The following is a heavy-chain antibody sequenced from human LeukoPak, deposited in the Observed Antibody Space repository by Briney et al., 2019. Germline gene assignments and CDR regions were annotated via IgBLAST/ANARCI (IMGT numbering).Heavy chain of an antibody. V-gene: IGHV1-18*04. Sequence: ASVKVSCKASGYTFIRYYMYWVRQAPGQGLEWMGWISAYNGNTNYAQKLQGRVTMTTDTPTSTAYMELRSLRSDDTAVYYCARGVVPASGWFDPWGQGTLVTVSS. D-gene: IGHD2-2*01. CDR3: ARGVVPASGWFDP. CDR2: ISAYNGNT. CDR1: GYTFIRYY. J-gene: IGHJ5*02.